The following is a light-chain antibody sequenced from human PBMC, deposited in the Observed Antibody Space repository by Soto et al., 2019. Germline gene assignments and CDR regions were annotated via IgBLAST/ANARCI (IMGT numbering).Light chain of an antibody. V-gene: IGKV3-15*01. Sequence: EIVMTQYPATLSVSPGERSTLSCRASQSVSSNLAWYQQKPGQAPRLLIYGASTRATGIPARFSGSGSGTEFTLTISSLQSEDFAVYYCQQYNNWPQALTFGGGTKVDIK. CDR3: QQYNNWPQALT. CDR2: GAS. CDR1: QSVSSN. J-gene: IGKJ4*01.